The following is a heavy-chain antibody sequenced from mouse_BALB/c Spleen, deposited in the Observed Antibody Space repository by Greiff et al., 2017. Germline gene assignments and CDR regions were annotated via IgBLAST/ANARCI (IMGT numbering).Heavy chain of an antibody. CDR3: AREKITTGYAMDY. D-gene: IGHD2-4*01. Sequence: EVKLVESGPGLVKPSQSLSLTCTVTGYSITSDYAWNWIRQFPGNKLEWMGYISYSGSTSYNPSLKSRISITRDTSKNQFFLQLNSVTTEDTATYYCAREKITTGYAMDYWGQGTSVTVSS. CDR1: GYSITSDYA. J-gene: IGHJ4*01. CDR2: ISYSGST. V-gene: IGHV3-2*02.